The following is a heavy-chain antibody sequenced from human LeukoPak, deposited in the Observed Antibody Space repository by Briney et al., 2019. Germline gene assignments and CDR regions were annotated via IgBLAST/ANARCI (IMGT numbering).Heavy chain of an antibody. V-gene: IGHV1-69*04. CDR1: GYTFTSYG. J-gene: IGHJ5*02. Sequence: GASVKVSCKASGYTFTSYGISWVRQAPGQGLEWMGRIIPIPGIANYAQKFQGRVTITADKSTSTAYMELSSLRSEDTAVYYCARGLTTVTGGPPHNWFDPGGQGTLGTVS. CDR2: IIPIPGIA. CDR3: ARGLTTVTGGPPHNWFDP. D-gene: IGHD4-17*01.